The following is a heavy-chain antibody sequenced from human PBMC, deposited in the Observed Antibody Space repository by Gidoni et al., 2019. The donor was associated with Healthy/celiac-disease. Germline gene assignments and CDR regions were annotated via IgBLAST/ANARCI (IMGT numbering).Heavy chain of an antibody. J-gene: IGHJ6*02. CDR1: GGTFSSYA. Sequence: QVQLVQSGAEVKKPGSSVKVSCKASGGTFSSYAFSWVRQAPGQGLEWMGGITPIFGAANYAQKFQARVTITADESTSTAYMELSRLRSEDTAVYYCARFGPTGGVWGQGPTVXVSS. CDR3: ARFGPTGGV. CDR2: ITPIFGAA. D-gene: IGHD3-10*01. V-gene: IGHV1-69*01.